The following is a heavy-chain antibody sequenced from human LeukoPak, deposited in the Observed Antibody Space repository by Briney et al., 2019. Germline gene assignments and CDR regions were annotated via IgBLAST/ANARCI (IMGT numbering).Heavy chain of an antibody. CDR3: ARVAAPGVYFDY. J-gene: IGHJ4*02. CDR2: IKQDGSEK. Sequence: PGGSLRLSCAASGFTFSSYWMSWVRQAPGKGLEWVANIKQDGSEKYYVDSVKGRFTISRDSAKNTLYLQMNSLRAEDTAVYYCARVAAPGVYFDYWGRGTLVTVSS. V-gene: IGHV3-7*01. CDR1: GFTFSSYW. D-gene: IGHD2-15*01.